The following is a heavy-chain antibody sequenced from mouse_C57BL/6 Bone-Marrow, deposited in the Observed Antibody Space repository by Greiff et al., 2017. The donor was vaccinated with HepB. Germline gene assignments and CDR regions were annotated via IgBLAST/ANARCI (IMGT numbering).Heavy chain of an antibody. CDR1: GFNIKNTY. J-gene: IGHJ2*01. CDR3: ALITTVIATGYFGD. CDR2: IDPANGNT. Sequence: VQLQQSVAELVRPGASVKLSCTASGFNIKNTYMHWVKQRPEQGLEWIGRIDPANGNTKYAPKFQGKATITADTSSNTAYLKLISLTSEDTAIYYCALITTVIATGYFGDWGQGTTLTVSS. D-gene: IGHD1-1*01. V-gene: IGHV14-3*01.